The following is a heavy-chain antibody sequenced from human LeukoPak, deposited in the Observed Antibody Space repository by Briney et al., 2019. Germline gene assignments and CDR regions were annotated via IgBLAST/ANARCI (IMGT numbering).Heavy chain of an antibody. J-gene: IGHJ5*02. D-gene: IGHD3-22*01. Sequence: SSETLSLTCTVSGGSISTHYWSWIRQPPGKGLEWIGYISYSGSTNYNPSLKSRVTISIDTSKNQFSLKVIFVTAADAAVYFCARVEYYDYHGPGWFDPWGQGTLVTVSS. V-gene: IGHV4-59*11. CDR1: GGSISTHY. CDR2: ISYSGST. CDR3: ARVEYYDYHGPGWFDP.